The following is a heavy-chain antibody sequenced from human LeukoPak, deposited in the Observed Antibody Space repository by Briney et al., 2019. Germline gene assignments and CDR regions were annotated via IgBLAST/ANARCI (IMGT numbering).Heavy chain of an antibody. J-gene: IGHJ6*02. V-gene: IGHV4-59*12. CDR3: AREGYFYGMDV. Sequence: SETLSLTCTVSGGSISSYYWSWMRQPPGKGLECIGSISHTGSTYCNPSLKSRVTISVDSSKNQFSLKLSSVTAADTAVYYCAREGYFYGMDVWGQGTTVTVSS. CDR1: GGSISSYY. D-gene: IGHD2/OR15-2a*01. CDR2: ISHTGST.